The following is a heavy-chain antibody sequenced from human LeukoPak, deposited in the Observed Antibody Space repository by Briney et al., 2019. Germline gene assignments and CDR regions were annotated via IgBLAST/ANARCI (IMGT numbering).Heavy chain of an antibody. CDR2: IRGSGGTT. CDR3: AKRGVVIRVILVGFHKEAYYFDS. Sequence: GGSLRLSCAVSGITLSNYGMSWVRQLPGKGLEWVAGIRGSGGTTNYADSVRGRFTISSDNSKNTLYLQMSSLRAEDTAVYFCAKRGVVIRVILVGFHKEAYYFDSWGQGALVTVSS. V-gene: IGHV3-23*01. D-gene: IGHD3-22*01. J-gene: IGHJ4*02. CDR1: GITLSNYG.